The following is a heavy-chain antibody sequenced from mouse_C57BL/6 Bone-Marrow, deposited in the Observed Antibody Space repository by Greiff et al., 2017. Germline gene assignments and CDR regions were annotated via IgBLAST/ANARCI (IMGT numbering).Heavy chain of an antibody. CDR3: ARSWGLRRFAY. CDR2: IYPRSGNT. Sequence: QVQLQQSGAELARPGASVKLSCKASGYTFTSYGISWVKQRTGQGLEWIGEIYPRSGNTYYNEKFKGKDTLTADKSSSTAYMELRSLTSEDSAVYFCARSWGLRRFAYWGQGTLVTVSA. CDR1: GYTFTSYG. V-gene: IGHV1-81*01. D-gene: IGHD2-4*01. J-gene: IGHJ3*01.